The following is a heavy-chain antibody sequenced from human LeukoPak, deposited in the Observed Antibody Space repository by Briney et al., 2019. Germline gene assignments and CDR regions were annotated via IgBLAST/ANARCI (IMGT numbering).Heavy chain of an antibody. Sequence: GGSLRLSCAASGFTFGSYWMHWVRQDPGKGLVWASHMNGDGSSTSYADSVKGRFTISRDNAKNTLYLQMNRLKAEDTAVYYCARGAADAFDIWGHGTMVTVSS. V-gene: IGHV3-74*01. CDR1: GFTFGSYW. CDR3: ARGAADAFDI. J-gene: IGHJ3*02. CDR2: MNGDGSST.